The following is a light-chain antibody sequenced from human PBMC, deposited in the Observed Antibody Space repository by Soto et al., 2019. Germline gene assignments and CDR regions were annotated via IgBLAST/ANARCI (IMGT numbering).Light chain of an antibody. V-gene: IGLV1-47*01. CDR1: SSNIGSNY. CDR3: SSQAGSDSLMV. J-gene: IGLJ2*01. CDR2: DIS. Sequence: QAVVTQPPSASGTPGQRVNISCSGSSSNIGSNYVYWYRQFPGKAPKLMIFDISQRPSGVPARFSGSKSANTASLTVSGLQDEDEADYYCSSQAGSDSLMVFGGGTKLTVL.